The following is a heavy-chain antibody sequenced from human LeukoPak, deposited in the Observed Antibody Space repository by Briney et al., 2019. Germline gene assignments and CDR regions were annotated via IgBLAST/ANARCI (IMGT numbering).Heavy chain of an antibody. CDR1: GYTFTSYG. D-gene: IGHD4-17*01. Sequence: ASVKVSCKASGYTFTSYGISWVRQAPGQGLEWMGWISAYNGNTNYAQKLQGRVTMTTDTSTSTAYMELRSLRSDDTAVYYCARDKATVTTTDYYYYGMDVWGQGTTVTVSS. J-gene: IGHJ6*02. V-gene: IGHV1-18*01. CDR2: ISAYNGNT. CDR3: ARDKATVTTTDYYYYGMDV.